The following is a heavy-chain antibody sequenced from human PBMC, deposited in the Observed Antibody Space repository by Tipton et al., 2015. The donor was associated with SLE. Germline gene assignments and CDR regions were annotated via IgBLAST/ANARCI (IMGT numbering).Heavy chain of an antibody. CDR3: ARGAPGPVDF. Sequence: SLRLSCAVSGFTVNTNYISWVRQAPGKGLEGVSHISQSGSDIYYADSVKGRFSITRDNAKNSLYLEMNSLRAEDTAVYYCARGAPGPVDFWGQGTLATVSS. D-gene: IGHD1-14*01. CDR2: ISQSGSDI. CDR1: GFTVNTNY. J-gene: IGHJ4*02. V-gene: IGHV3-11*04.